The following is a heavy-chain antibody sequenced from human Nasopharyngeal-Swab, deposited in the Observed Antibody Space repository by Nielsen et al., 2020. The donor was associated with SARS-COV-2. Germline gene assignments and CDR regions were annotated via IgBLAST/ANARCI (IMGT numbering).Heavy chain of an antibody. CDR3: ARGFRRGSYYDNIGADS. Sequence: GESLKISCSVSEFTFSDYVMNWVRQAPGKGLERVSSISSTNNFIFYADSVKGRFTISRDNTKNSLYLQMNTLRVADTAVYYCARGFRRGSYYDNIGADSWGQGTLVTVSS. V-gene: IGHV3-21*01. J-gene: IGHJ4*02. D-gene: IGHD3-22*01. CDR2: ISSTNNFI. CDR1: EFTFSDYV.